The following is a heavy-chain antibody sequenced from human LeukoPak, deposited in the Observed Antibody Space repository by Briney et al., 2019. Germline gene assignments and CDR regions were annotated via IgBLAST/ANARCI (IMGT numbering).Heavy chain of an antibody. Sequence: SETLSLTCTVSGGSISSYHWSWIRQPPGKGLEWIGYIYYSGSTNYNPSLKSRVTISVDTSKNQFSLKLSSVTAADTAVYYCARDLVVVPAATLTRGNYYYYYYMDVWGKGTTVTVSS. V-gene: IGHV4-59*01. D-gene: IGHD2-2*01. J-gene: IGHJ6*03. CDR1: GGSISSYH. CDR2: IYYSGST. CDR3: ARDLVVVPAATLTRGNYYYYYYMDV.